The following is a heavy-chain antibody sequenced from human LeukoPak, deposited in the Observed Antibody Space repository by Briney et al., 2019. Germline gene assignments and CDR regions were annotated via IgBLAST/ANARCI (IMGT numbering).Heavy chain of an antibody. V-gene: IGHV3-21*01. D-gene: IGHD3-10*01. CDR2: INTGGDYI. J-gene: IGHJ4*02. CDR1: GFIFSSYS. CDR3: ASGSLVRGVTSNY. Sequence: GGSLRLSCVASGFIFSSYSTYWVRQGPGKGLEWVSVINTGGDYIQSADSLKGRSTISRDNAKNSLYLQMSSLRAEDTAVYYCASGSLVRGVTSNYWGQGTLVTVSS.